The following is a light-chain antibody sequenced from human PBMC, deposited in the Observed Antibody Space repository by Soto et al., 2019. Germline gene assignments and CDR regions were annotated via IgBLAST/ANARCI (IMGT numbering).Light chain of an antibody. V-gene: IGKV3-15*01. CDR1: QSVSSN. Sequence: EIVMTQSPATLSVSPGERATLSCRASQSVSSNLAWYQQKPGQTPKLLIYVASTRATGIQARFSGSGSGTERTLTIGSLQSEDFAVYCCQQYNVWPLTFGGGTKVEFK. CDR3: QQYNVWPLT. CDR2: VAS. J-gene: IGKJ4*01.